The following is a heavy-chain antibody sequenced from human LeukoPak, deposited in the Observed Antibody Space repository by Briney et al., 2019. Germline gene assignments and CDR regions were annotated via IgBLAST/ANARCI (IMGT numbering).Heavy chain of an antibody. Sequence: GASVKVSCKASGYTFTSSGISWVRQAPGQGLEWMGWISAYNGNTNYAQKLQGRVTMTTDTSTSTAYMELRSLRSDDTAVYYCARGLIGELPPDAFDIWGQGTMVTVSS. CDR2: ISAYNGNT. V-gene: IGHV1-18*01. D-gene: IGHD1-26*01. J-gene: IGHJ3*02. CDR1: GYTFTSSG. CDR3: ARGLIGELPPDAFDI.